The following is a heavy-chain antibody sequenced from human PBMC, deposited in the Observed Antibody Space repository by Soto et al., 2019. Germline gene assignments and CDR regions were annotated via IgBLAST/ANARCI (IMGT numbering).Heavy chain of an antibody. CDR1: GGSISSGDYY. Sequence: SETLSLTCTVSGGSISSGDYYWSWIRQPPGKGLEWIGYIYYSGNTYYNPSLKSRVTISVDTSKNQFSLKLSSATAADTAVYYCARTGDYDYWGQGTLVTVSS. CDR2: IYYSGNT. CDR3: ARTGDYDY. V-gene: IGHV4-30-4*01. J-gene: IGHJ4*02.